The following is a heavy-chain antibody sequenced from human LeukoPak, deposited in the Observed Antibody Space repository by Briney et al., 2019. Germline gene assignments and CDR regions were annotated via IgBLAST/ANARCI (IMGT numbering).Heavy chain of an antibody. CDR1: GFTVSSNY. CDR3: ARVTYGSGTYGAFDY. J-gene: IGHJ4*02. CDR2: IYSGGST. D-gene: IGHD3-10*01. Sequence: GGSLRLSCAASGFTVSSNYMSWVRQAPGKGLEWVSVIYSGGSTHYADSVKGRFTISRDNSKNTVYLQMNSLRAEDTAVYYCARVTYGSGTYGAFDYWGQGTLVTVPS. V-gene: IGHV3-66*01.